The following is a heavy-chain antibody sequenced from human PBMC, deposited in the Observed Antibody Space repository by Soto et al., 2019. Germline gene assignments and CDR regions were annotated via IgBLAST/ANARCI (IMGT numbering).Heavy chain of an antibody. V-gene: IGHV1-18*01. J-gene: IGHJ4*02. D-gene: IGHD6-19*01. CDR3: ARDLAVGLVDY. CDR1: GYTFTSYG. CDR2: ISGHNCNT. Sequence: QVQLVQSGAEVKKPGASVKVSCKASGYTFTSYGISWVRQAPGQGLEWMGWISGHNCNTNYAQKLQGSVTMTTDTSTSEAYRELRSVRSDYTAVYYCARDLAVGLVDYWGQGPLVTVSS.